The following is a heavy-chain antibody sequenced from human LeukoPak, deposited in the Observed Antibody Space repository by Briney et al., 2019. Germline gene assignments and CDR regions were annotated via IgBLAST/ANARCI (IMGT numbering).Heavy chain of an antibody. CDR3: ARQSVNGSGGSCYSSGYYYVMNV. V-gene: IGHV1-8*01. CDR2: MNPNSGNT. J-gene: IGHJ6*02. CDR1: GYTFTSYD. Sequence: ASVKVSCKASGYTFTSYDINWVRQATGQGLEWMGWMNPNSGNTGYAQKFQGRVTMTRNTSISTAYMELSSLRSEDTAVYYCARQSVNGSGGSCYSSGYYYVMNVWAQGTTVTVSS. D-gene: IGHD2-15*01.